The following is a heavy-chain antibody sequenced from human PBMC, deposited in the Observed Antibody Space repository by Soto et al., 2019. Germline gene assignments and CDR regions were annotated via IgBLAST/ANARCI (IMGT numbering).Heavy chain of an antibody. J-gene: IGHJ2*01. Sequence: QVQLVQSGAEVKKPGSSVEVSCKASGGTFSSYAISWVRQAPGQGLEWMGGIIPIFGTANYAQKFQGRVTITADESTSTAYMELSSLRSEDTAVYYCARGVVVPAATTGWYFDLWGRGTLVTVSS. D-gene: IGHD2-2*01. V-gene: IGHV1-69*01. CDR3: ARGVVVPAATTGWYFDL. CDR2: IIPIFGTA. CDR1: GGTFSSYA.